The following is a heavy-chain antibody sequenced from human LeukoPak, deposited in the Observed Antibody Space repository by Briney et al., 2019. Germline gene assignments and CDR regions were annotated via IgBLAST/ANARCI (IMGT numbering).Heavy chain of an antibody. J-gene: IGHJ2*01. CDR2: IYHSGST. V-gene: IGHV4-4*02. Sequence: SGTLSLTCAVSGGSISSSNWWSWVRQPPGKGLEWIGEIYHSGSTNYNPSLKSRVTASVDTSKNQFSLKLSSVTAADTAVYYCARQFAFGLWYFDLWGRGTLLTVSS. D-gene: IGHD3-16*01. CDR1: GGSISSSNW. CDR3: ARQFAFGLWYFDL.